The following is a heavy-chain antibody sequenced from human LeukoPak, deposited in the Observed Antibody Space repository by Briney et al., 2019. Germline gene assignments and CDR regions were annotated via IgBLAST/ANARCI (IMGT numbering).Heavy chain of an antibody. CDR2: IIPIFGTA. J-gene: IGHJ6*03. CDR1: GGTFSGYA. D-gene: IGHD4-11*01. Sequence: ASVKVSSKASGGTFSGYAISWVRQAPGQGLEWMGGIIPIFGTANYAQKFQGRVTITTDESTSTAYMELSSLRSEDTAVYYCARVAFHSNPTAYYYYYYMDVWGKGTTVTVSS. V-gene: IGHV1-69*05. CDR3: ARVAFHSNPTAYYYYYYMDV.